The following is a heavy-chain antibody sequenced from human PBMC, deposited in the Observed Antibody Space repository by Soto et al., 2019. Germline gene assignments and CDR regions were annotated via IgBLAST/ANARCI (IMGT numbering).Heavy chain of an antibody. Sequence: ESVGGLVQPGGSLRLSCAASGFTFSSYAMSWVRQAPGKGLEWVSAISGSGGSTYYADSVKGRFTISRDNSKNTLYLQMNSLRAEDTAVYYCATYPTKLGSSYFDYWGQGTLVTVSS. D-gene: IGHD6-13*01. J-gene: IGHJ4*02. CDR1: GFTFSSYA. V-gene: IGHV3-23*01. CDR2: ISGSGGST. CDR3: ATYPTKLGSSYFDY.